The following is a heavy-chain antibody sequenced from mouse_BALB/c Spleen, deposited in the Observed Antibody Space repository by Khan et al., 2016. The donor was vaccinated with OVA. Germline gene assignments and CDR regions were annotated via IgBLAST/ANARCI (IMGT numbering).Heavy chain of an antibody. CDR3: ARGVYYGNSLFDY. D-gene: IGHD1-1*01. Sequence: VQLQESGPELVKPGASVKISCKASGYTFTDYYINWVKQKPGQGLEWIGWIYPGSGNTKYNEKFKDMATLTGDTSSSTAYMPLSSLTSEDTAVYFCARGVYYGNSLFDYWGQGTTLTVSS. J-gene: IGHJ2*01. CDR2: IYPGSGNT. CDR1: GYTFTDYY. V-gene: IGHV1-84*02.